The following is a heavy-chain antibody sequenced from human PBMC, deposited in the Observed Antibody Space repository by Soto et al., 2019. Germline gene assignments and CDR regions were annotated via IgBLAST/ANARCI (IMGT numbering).Heavy chain of an antibody. Sequence: SETLSLTCAVYGGSFSGYYWSWIRQPPGKGLEWIGEINHSGSTNYNPSLKSRVTISVDTSKNQFSLKLSSVTAADTAVYYCARGRIWLLWFGESDGFGYWGQGTLVTVSS. D-gene: IGHD3-10*01. J-gene: IGHJ4*02. CDR2: INHSGST. CDR1: GGSFSGYY. V-gene: IGHV4-34*01. CDR3: ARGRIWLLWFGESDGFGY.